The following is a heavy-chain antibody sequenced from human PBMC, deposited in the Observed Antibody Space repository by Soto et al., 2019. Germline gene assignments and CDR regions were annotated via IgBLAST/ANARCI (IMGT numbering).Heavy chain of an antibody. CDR1: GFTVTDIY. Sequence: EVQLVESGGGLVQPGGSLRRSCVASGFTVTDIYMNWVRQAPGKGLEWVSVIYKDFTDYADFVKGRFSVSTDSSKNALYLQMDNLRVEDTAVYYCAREPRYCSGGSCSIMGDAFDIWGQGAMVTVSS. D-gene: IGHD2-15*01. V-gene: IGHV3-66*01. J-gene: IGHJ3*02. CDR2: IYKDFT. CDR3: AREPRYCSGGSCSIMGDAFDI.